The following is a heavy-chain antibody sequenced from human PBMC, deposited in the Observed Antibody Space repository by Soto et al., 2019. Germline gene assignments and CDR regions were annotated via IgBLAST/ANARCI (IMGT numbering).Heavy chain of an antibody. V-gene: IGHV4-4*02. CDR3: ARVGDSVSYQNWFAP. CDR2: IYHSGRT. D-gene: IGHD1-26*01. J-gene: IGHJ5*02. CDR1: GGSISSNNW. Sequence: QVQLQESGPGLVKTSGTLSLPCAVSGGSISSNNWWSWVRQPPGKGLEWIGEIYHSGRTNYNPSLRRRVAIFGDKSPNQFSRHVHSVPASDTAVSYCARVGDSVSYQNWFAPWGQAILVTVSS.